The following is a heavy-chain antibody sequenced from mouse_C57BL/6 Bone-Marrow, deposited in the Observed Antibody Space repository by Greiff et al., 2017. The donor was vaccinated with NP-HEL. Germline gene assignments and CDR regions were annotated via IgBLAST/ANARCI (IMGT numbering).Heavy chain of an antibody. D-gene: IGHD2-5*01. J-gene: IGHJ3*01. V-gene: IGHV5-4*01. Sequence: EVKLMESGGGLVKPGGSLKLSCAASGFTFSSYAMSWVRQTPEKRLEWVATISDGGSYTYYPDNVKGRFTISRDNAKNNLYLQMSHLKSEDTAMYYCARDSNWRYWGQGTLVTVAA. CDR1: GFTFSSYA. CDR3: ARDSNWRY. CDR2: ISDGGSYT.